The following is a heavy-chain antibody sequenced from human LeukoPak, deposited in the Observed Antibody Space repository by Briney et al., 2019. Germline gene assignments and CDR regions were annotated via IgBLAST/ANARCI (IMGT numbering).Heavy chain of an antibody. D-gene: IGHD4-17*01. J-gene: IGHJ4*02. CDR1: GFTFSNYG. CDR2: ISGSGAST. Sequence: GGSLRLSCAASGFTFSNYGMSWVRQAPGKGLEWVSAISGSGASTYYADSVKGRFTISRDNSKNTLNLQMNSLRAEDTAVYYCAKDHVLTVTDPFDYWGQGTLVTVSS. CDR3: AKDHVLTVTDPFDY. V-gene: IGHV3-23*01.